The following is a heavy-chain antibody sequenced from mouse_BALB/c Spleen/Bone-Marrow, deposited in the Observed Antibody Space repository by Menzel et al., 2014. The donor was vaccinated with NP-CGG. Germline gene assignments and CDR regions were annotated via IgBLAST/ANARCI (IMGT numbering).Heavy chain of an antibody. Sequence: QVQLQQSGPELVKPGASVKISCKASGYAFSSSWMNWVKQRPGQGLEWIGRIYPGDGDTNYNGKFKGKATLTADKSSSTASMQLSSLTSVDSAVYFCARGGLGLDYWGQGTTLTVSS. J-gene: IGHJ2*01. D-gene: IGHD3-3*01. CDR1: GYAFSSSW. CDR3: ARGGLGLDY. V-gene: IGHV1-82*01. CDR2: IYPGDGDT.